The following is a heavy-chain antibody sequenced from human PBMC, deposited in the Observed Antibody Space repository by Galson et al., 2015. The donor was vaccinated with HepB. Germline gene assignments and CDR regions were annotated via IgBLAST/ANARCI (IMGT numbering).Heavy chain of an antibody. CDR2: ISYDGSNK. CDR1: GFTFSSYG. V-gene: IGHV3-30*18. Sequence: LRLSCAASGFTFSSYGMHWVRQAPGKGLEWVAVISYDGSNKYYADSVKGRFTISRDNSKNTLYLQMNSLRAEDKAVYYCAKLRTDFGRYGDSQYFDLWGRGTLVTVSS. D-gene: IGHD4-17*01. CDR3: AKLRTDFGRYGDSQYFDL. J-gene: IGHJ2*01.